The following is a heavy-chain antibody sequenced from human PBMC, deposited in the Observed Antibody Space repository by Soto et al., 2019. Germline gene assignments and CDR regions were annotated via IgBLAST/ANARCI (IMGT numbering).Heavy chain of an antibody. CDR2: IYYSGST. Sequence: SETLSLTCTVSGGSVSSGSYYWSWIRQPPGKGLEWIGYIYYSGSTNYNPSLKSRVTISVDTSKNQFSLKLSSVTAADTAVYYCARVARSGGPPQIYCSGGSCLPGWFDPWGQGTLVTVSS. CDR3: ARVARSGGPPQIYCSGGSCLPGWFDP. J-gene: IGHJ5*02. D-gene: IGHD2-15*01. V-gene: IGHV4-61*01. CDR1: GGSVSSGSYY.